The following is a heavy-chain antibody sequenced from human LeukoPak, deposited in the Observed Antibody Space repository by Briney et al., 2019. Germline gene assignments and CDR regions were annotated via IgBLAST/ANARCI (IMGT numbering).Heavy chain of an antibody. Sequence: SETLSLTCTVSGDSISGYYWTWIRQPPGKGLEWIGYIYYSGSINYNPSLKSRLTISVDTSKNQFSLKLSSVTAADTAVYYCATRRGNYFPDYWGQGTLVTVSS. J-gene: IGHJ4*02. CDR2: IYYSGSI. CDR3: ATRRGNYFPDY. CDR1: GDSISGYY. D-gene: IGHD4-11*01. V-gene: IGHV4-59*01.